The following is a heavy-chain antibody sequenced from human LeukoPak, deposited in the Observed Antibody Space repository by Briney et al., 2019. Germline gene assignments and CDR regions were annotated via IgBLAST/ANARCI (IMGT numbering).Heavy chain of an antibody. V-gene: IGHV4-31*11. CDR1: GGSFSGYY. J-gene: IGHJ4*02. CDR2: IYYSGNT. Sequence: SQTLSLTCAVYGGSFSGYYWSWIRQHPGKGLEWIGYIYYSGNTFYNPSLKSRVTISVDTSKNQFSLKLSSVTAADTAVYYCARDVRGGFDYWGQGTLVTVSS. CDR3: ARDVRGGFDY.